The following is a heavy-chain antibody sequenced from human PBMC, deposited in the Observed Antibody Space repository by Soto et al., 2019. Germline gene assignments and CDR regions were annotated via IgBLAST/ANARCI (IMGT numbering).Heavy chain of an antibody. J-gene: IGHJ5*02. D-gene: IGHD3-22*01. V-gene: IGHV4-30-2*01. CDR1: GGSISSGGYS. Sequence: QLQLQESGSGLVKPSQTLSLTCAVSGGSISSGGYSWSWIRQPPGKGLEWIGYIYHSGSTYYNPSLKGRVTISVDRSKNQFSLKLSSVTSADTAVYYCARCRSVVITTAWFDPWGQGTLVTVSS. CDR3: ARCRSVVITTAWFDP. CDR2: IYHSGST.